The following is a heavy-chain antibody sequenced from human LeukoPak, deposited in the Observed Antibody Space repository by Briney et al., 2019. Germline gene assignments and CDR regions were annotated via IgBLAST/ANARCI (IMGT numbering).Heavy chain of an antibody. CDR1: GYIFTDYY. J-gene: IGHJ4*02. Sequence: GASVKVSCKASGYIFTDYYMHWVRQAPGQELGWMGRINPNSGGTNYAQKFQGRVTMTRDTSISTAYTELSSLRSEDTAVYYCARDLDHGPSDLISSGYYSPSAPGFSDYWGQGTLVTVSS. CDR3: ARDLDHGPSDLISSGYYSPSAPGFSDY. V-gene: IGHV1/OR15-1*02. CDR2: INPNSGGT. D-gene: IGHD3-22*01.